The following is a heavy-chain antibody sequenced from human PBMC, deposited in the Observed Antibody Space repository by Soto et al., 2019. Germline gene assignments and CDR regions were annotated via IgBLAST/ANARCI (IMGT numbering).Heavy chain of an antibody. Sequence: EVELLESGGGLVQPAGSLRLSCAASGFTFSTYAMGWVRQAPGKGLEWVSVVSSGGGTHYEDSVKGRFTVSRDNSKNTLSLQMNSLRADDTAVYYCAKRRGAGGHFDYWGQGALVTVSS. J-gene: IGHJ4*02. CDR2: VSSGGGT. CDR3: AKRRGAGGHFDY. V-gene: IGHV3-23*01. CDR1: GFTFSTYA. D-gene: IGHD2-15*01.